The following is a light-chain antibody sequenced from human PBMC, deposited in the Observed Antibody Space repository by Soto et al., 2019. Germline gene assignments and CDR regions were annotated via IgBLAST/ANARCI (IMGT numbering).Light chain of an antibody. CDR2: GNS. CDR3: QSYDSSLSGVV. CDR1: SSNIGSHT. V-gene: IGLV1-40*01. Sequence: QSVLTQPPSASGTPGQRITISCSGSSSNIGSHTVNWHQQVPGTAPKLLIYGNSNRPSGVPDQFSGSKSGTSASLVITGLQAEDEADYYCQSYDSSLSGVVFGGGTKVTVL. J-gene: IGLJ2*01.